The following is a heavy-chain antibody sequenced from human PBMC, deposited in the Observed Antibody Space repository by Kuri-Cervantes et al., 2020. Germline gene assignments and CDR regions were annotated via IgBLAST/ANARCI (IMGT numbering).Heavy chain of an antibody. CDR1: GGTFSTYA. J-gene: IGHJ3*02. CDR2: IIPIFGTT. D-gene: IGHD1-26*01. Sequence: SVKVSCKASGGTFSTYAITWVRQAPGQGLEWMGGIIPIFGTTNYAQNFQGRVTITTDESTSTAYMDLSSLRSEDTAVYYCARCRAYSESYYVAFDIWGQGTMVTVSS. V-gene: IGHV1-69*05. CDR3: ARCRAYSESYYVAFDI.